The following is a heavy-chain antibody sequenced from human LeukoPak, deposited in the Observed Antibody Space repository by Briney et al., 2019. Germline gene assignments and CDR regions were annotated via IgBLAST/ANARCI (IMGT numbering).Heavy chain of an antibody. CDR2: IIPIFGTA. CDR1: GGTFSSYA. D-gene: IGHD3-3*01. J-gene: IGHJ6*03. Sequence: GASVKVSCKASGGTFSSYAISWVRQAPGQGLEWMGGIIPIFGTANYAQKFQGRVTITADKSTSTAYMELSSLRSEDTAVYYCARDKPIFGVVDYYYYYMDVWGKGTTVTVSS. V-gene: IGHV1-69*06. CDR3: ARDKPIFGVVDYYYYYMDV.